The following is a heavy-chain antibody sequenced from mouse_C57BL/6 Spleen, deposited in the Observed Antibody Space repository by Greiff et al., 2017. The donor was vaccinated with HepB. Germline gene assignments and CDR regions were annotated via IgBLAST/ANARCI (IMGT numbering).Heavy chain of an antibody. V-gene: IGHV1-59*01. CDR1: GYTFTSYW. CDR2: IDPSDSYT. CDR3: ARWTAKACDY. D-gene: IGHD3-3*01. J-gene: IGHJ2*01. Sequence: QVQLQQPGAELVRPGTSVKLSCKASGYTFTSYWMHWVKQRPGQGLEWIGVIDPSDSYTNYNQKFKGKATLTVDTSSSTAYMQLSSLTSEDSAVYYCARWTAKACDYWGKGTTLTVSS.